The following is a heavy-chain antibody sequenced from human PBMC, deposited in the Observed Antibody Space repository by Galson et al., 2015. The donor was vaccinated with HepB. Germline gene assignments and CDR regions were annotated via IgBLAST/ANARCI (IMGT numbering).Heavy chain of an antibody. CDR1: KFSFSDYA. CDR2: ISGSGIST. J-gene: IGHJ6*02. Sequence: SLRLSCAASKFSFSDYAMSWVRQAPGKGLEWLSFISGSGISTYYANSMKGRFTISRDNSNNMLYLQMNSLRAEDTAVYYCAKDQNCTKSVCYTYFYNGMDVWGQGTTVTVSS. V-gene: IGHV3-23*01. D-gene: IGHD2-8*01. CDR3: AKDQNCTKSVCYTYFYNGMDV.